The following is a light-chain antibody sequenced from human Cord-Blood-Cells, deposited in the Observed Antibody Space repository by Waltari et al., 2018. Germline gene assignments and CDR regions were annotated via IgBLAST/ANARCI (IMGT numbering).Light chain of an antibody. J-gene: IGKJ4*01. V-gene: IGKV3-11*01. CDR1: QSVSSY. Sequence: EIVLTQPPAPLSLSPGERATLSCRASQSVSSYLAWYQQKPGQAPRLLIYDASNRATGIPARFSGSGSGTDFTLTISSLEPEDFAVYYCQQRSNWPPRLTFGGGTKVEIK. CDR2: DAS. CDR3: QQRSNWPPRLT.